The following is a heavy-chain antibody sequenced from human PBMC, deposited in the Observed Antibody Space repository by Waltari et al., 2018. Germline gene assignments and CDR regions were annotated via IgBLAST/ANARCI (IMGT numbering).Heavy chain of an antibody. CDR1: GGSISSYY. D-gene: IGHD2-15*01. CDR3: ARESSVGWFDP. Sequence: QVQLQESGPGLVKPSETLSLTCPVSGGSISSYYGSWIRQPPGKGLEWIGYIYYSGSTNYNPSLKSRVTISVDTSKNQFSLKLSAVTAADTAVYYCARESSVGWFDPWGQGTLVTVSS. J-gene: IGHJ5*02. CDR2: IYYSGST. V-gene: IGHV4-59*12.